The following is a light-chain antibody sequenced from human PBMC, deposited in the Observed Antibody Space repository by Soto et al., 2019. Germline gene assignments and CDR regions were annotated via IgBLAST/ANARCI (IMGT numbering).Light chain of an antibody. V-gene: IGKV3-20*01. Sequence: EIVVTQSPATLSLSPGERATLSCRASQSVSSYLAWYQQKPGQAPRLLIYGGSTRATAVPDRFSGSGSGTDFALTISRLEPEDFAVYYCQQYGAPPLTFGPGTKVD. J-gene: IGKJ3*01. CDR1: QSVSSY. CDR2: GGS. CDR3: QQYGAPPLT.